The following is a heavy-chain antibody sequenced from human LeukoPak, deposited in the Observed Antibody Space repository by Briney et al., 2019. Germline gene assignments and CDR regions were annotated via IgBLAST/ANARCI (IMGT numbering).Heavy chain of an antibody. CDR2: IYYSGST. V-gene: IGHV4-59*01. CDR3: ARDSMYCSSTSCYTGHNWFDP. J-gene: IGHJ5*02. Sequence: PSETLSLTCTVSGDSISSYYWSWIRQPPGKGLEWIGYIYYSGSTNYNPSLKSRVTISVDTSKNQFSLKLSSVTAADTAVYYCARDSMYCSSTSCYTGHNWFDPWGQGTLVTVSS. CDR1: GDSISSYY. D-gene: IGHD2-2*02.